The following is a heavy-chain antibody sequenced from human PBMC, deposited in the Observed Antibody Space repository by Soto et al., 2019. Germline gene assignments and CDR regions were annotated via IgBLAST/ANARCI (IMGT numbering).Heavy chain of an antibody. CDR2: IDAGNGNT. V-gene: IGHV1-3*01. J-gene: IGHJ6*02. D-gene: IGHD6-6*01. Sequence: ASVKVSCKASGYTFSNYAIHWVRQAPGEGLEWMGWIDAGNGNTEYSQKFQDRVTISRDTSANTAYMELSSLRSEDTAVYYCAREGSSRSSYYYYGMDVWGQGSTVTVSS. CDR1: GYTFSNYA. CDR3: AREGSSRSSYYYYGMDV.